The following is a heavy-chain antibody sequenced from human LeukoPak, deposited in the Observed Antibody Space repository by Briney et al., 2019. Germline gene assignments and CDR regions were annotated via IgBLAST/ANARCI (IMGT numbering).Heavy chain of an antibody. D-gene: IGHD3-22*01. J-gene: IGHJ3*01. Sequence: PSGGSLRLSCVGSGFTLRDYHMDWVRQAPGMGLEWVGRTRGKVRKYATEYAASVKGRFTISRDESENSVFLHLSSLTVEDTALYYCARDGAEGDDSAFDVWGQGTMVTVSS. CDR1: GFTLRDYH. V-gene: IGHV3-72*01. CDR3: ARDGAEGDDSAFDV. CDR2: TRGKVRKYAT.